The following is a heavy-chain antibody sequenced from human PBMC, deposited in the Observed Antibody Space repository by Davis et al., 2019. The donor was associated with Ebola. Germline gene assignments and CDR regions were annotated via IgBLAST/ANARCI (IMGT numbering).Heavy chain of an antibody. CDR3: ARDLVGTTSGGH. D-gene: IGHD1-26*01. V-gene: IGHV3-30*04. CDR2: ISYDGSEK. CDR1: GFTLNSFA. Sequence: PGGSLRLSCAVSGFTLNSFAMHWVRQAPGKGLDWVALISYDGSEKSYADSVKGRFTISRDSSKNMLYLQMDSLRVEDAAVYYCARDLVGTTSGGHWGQGTLVTVSS. J-gene: IGHJ4*02.